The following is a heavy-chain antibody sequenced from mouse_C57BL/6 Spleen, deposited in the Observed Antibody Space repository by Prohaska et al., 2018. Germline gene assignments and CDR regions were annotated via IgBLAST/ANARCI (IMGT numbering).Heavy chain of an antibody. CDR2: IDPETGGT. CDR3: TRITTVEYYFDY. D-gene: IGHD1-1*01. Sequence: QVQLQQSGAELVRPGASVTLSCKASGYTFTDYEMHWVKQTPVHGLEWIGAIDPETGGTAYNQKFKGKAILTADKSSSTAYMELRSLTSEDSAVYYCTRITTVEYYFDYWGQGTTLTVSS. J-gene: IGHJ2*01. V-gene: IGHV1-15*01. CDR1: GYTFTDYE.